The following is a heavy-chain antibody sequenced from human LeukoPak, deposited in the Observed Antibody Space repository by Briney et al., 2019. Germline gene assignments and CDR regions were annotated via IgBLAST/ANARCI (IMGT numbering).Heavy chain of an antibody. V-gene: IGHV3-7*01. CDR2: VEKDGSGT. Sequence: RGSLRLSCAASGFTFSNYWMAWVRQAPGKGLEWVANVEKDGSGTNYVDSVKGRFIISRDNAKNSLYLQMNSLRVEDTAVYFCAREVATGTGAYNYWGQGTLVTVSS. D-gene: IGHD6-13*01. J-gene: IGHJ4*02. CDR3: AREVATGTGAYNY. CDR1: GFTFSNYW.